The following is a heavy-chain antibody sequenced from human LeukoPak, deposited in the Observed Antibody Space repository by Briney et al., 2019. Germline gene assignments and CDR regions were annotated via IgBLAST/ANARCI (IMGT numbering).Heavy chain of an antibody. CDR1: RFTFNNYA. Sequence: GGSLRLSCTASRFTFNNYAVSWVRQAPGKGLEWVSGISGGGDSEYYADSVKGRFTISRDNAKTTLYLQMNSLRVEDTAVYYCARARYCSSTSCYIDYWGQGTLVTVSS. CDR3: ARARYCSSTSCYIDY. CDR2: ISGGGDSE. J-gene: IGHJ4*02. D-gene: IGHD2-2*02. V-gene: IGHV3-23*01.